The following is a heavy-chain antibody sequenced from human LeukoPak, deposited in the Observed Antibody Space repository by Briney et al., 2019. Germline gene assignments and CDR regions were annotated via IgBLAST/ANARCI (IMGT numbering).Heavy chain of an antibody. Sequence: GGSLRLSCVASGFTFSAYSMTWIRQAPGKGLEWASYISSGSEDTLYADSVKGRFTISRDNAKNSLYLQMNSLTAEDTAVYYCVGPPLLRGGYCSTNSWGQGTLVTVDS. CDR3: VGPPLLRGGYCSTNS. J-gene: IGHJ4*02. CDR2: ISSGSEDT. V-gene: IGHV3-11*03. CDR1: GFTFSAYS. D-gene: IGHD2-2*01.